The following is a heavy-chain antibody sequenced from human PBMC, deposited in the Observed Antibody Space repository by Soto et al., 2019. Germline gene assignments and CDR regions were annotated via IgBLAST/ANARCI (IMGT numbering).Heavy chain of an antibody. CDR1: GYTFTSYG. D-gene: IGHD6-13*01. J-gene: IGHJ5*02. CDR2: INAANGDT. CDR3: VRRHVSATGIDWFDP. Sequence: ASVKVSCKASGYTFTSYGIHWVRQAPGQRLEWMGWINAANGDTKYSPKFQGRVTITRDTSASTAYMELSSLRSEDTAVYYCVRRHVSATGIDWFDPWGQGTLVTVSP. V-gene: IGHV1-3*01.